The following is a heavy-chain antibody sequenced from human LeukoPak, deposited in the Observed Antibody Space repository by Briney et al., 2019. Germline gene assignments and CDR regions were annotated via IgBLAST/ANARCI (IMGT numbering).Heavy chain of an antibody. Sequence: PSQTLSLTCTVSGGFISSGTYYWSWIRQPAGKGLEWIGRIYTSGGTNYNPSLKSRVTISIDTSKNQISLKLSSVTAADTAVYYCAREEFECSSTSCYISGDAYWGQGTLVTVSS. CDR3: AREEFECSSTSCYISGDAY. D-gene: IGHD2-2*02. CDR2: IYTSGGT. J-gene: IGHJ4*02. V-gene: IGHV4-61*02. CDR1: GGFISSGTYY.